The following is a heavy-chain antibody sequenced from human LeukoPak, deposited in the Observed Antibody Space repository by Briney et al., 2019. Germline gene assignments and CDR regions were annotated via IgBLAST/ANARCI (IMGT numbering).Heavy chain of an antibody. J-gene: IGHJ4*02. CDR1: GGSVSGYY. CDR3: ARRARWAQDFDY. CDR2: TYYSGST. D-gene: IGHD5-24*01. Sequence: KPSETLSLTCTVSGGSVSGYYWSWIRQPPGKGLEWIAYTYYSGSTNYNPSLKSRVTISVDTSKNQFSLRLSSVTAADTAVYYCARRARWAQDFDYWGQGTLVTVSS. V-gene: IGHV4-59*08.